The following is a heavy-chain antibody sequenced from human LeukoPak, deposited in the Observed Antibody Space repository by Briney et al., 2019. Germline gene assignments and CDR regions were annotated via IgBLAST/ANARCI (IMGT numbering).Heavy chain of an antibody. V-gene: IGHV4-39*01. CDR2: IYYSGDT. J-gene: IGHJ4*02. CDR1: GDSIVCSNCY. CDR3: ASQPRSTYYYDSSGYYSFFFDF. D-gene: IGHD3-22*01. Sequence: SETLSLTCTVSGDSIVCSNCYWGWVRQPPGTGLEWIGSIYYSGDTHYNPSLRSRVTISVDTSKNQFSLKLSSVTAADTAVYYCASQPRSTYYYDSSGYYSFFFDFWGQGTLVTVSS.